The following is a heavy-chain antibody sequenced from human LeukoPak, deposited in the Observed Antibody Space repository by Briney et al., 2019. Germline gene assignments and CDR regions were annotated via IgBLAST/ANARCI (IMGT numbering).Heavy chain of an antibody. V-gene: IGHV4-59*08. J-gene: IGHJ4*02. CDR3: ALSTGDLYYY. CDR1: GGSISSYY. CDR2: IYYSGST. Sequence: ASETLSLTCTVSGGSISSYYWSWIRQPPGKGLEWIGYIYYSGSTNYNPSLKSRVTISVDTSKNQLSLKLSFVTAADTAVYYCALSTGDLYYYWGQGTLVTVSS. D-gene: IGHD7-27*01.